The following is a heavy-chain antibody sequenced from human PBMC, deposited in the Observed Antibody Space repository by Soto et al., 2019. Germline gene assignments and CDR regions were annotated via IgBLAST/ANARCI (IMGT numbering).Heavy chain of an antibody. CDR1: GGTFSSYT. CDR3: AKDRHADYYDRSGYYRYFDY. Sequence: ASVKVSCKASGGTFSSYTISWVRQAPGQGLEWMGRIIPILGIANYAQKFQGRVTITADKSTSTAYMELSSLRAEDTAVYYCAKDRHADYYDRSGYYRYFDYWGQGTLVTVSS. CDR2: IIPILGIA. J-gene: IGHJ4*02. V-gene: IGHV1-69*04. D-gene: IGHD3-22*01.